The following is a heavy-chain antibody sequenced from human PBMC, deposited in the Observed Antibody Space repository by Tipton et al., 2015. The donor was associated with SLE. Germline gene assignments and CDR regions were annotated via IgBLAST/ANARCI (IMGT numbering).Heavy chain of an antibody. J-gene: IGHJ4*02. CDR2: IYHNESP. V-gene: IGHV4-59*01. CDR3: ARDQVGVGDFDY. Sequence: TLSLTCSVSGGSISNNYWIWIRQPPGKGLEWIGYIYHNESPTYNPSLRRRVTMSVATSKNQVSLKLSSVTTADTAIYYCARDQVGVGDFDYWGQGTLVTVSS. CDR1: GGSISNNY. D-gene: IGHD1-26*01.